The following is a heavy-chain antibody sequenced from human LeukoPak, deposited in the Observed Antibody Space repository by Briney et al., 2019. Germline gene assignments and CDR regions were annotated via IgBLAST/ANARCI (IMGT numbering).Heavy chain of an antibody. CDR2: TSGAHSPI. J-gene: IGHJ4*02. CDR3: ARRRGTSFGLLDY. D-gene: IGHD1-14*01. CDR1: GFTFSDYY. V-gene: IGHV3-11*01. Sequence: GGSLRLSCAASGFTFSDYYMTWIRQAPGKGLEWVSYTSGAHSPIFYADSVRGRFTISRDNAKNSLYLQMNSLTAEDTAVYYCARRRGTSFGLLDYWGQGTLVTVSS.